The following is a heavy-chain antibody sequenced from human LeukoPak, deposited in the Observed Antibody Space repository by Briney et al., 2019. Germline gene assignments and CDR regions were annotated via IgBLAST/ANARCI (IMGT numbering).Heavy chain of an antibody. CDR3: ARGDDYGDYWGLY. Sequence: ASVKVSCKTSGYNFITHSISWVRQAPGQGLEWLGWITSYSGYDKTNYAQRLQGRVTMTTDTSTSTAYMELRSLISDDAAVYYCARGDDYGDYWGLYWGQGTLVTVSS. D-gene: IGHD4-17*01. CDR1: GYNFITHS. V-gene: IGHV1-18*01. J-gene: IGHJ4*02. CDR2: ITSYSGYDKT.